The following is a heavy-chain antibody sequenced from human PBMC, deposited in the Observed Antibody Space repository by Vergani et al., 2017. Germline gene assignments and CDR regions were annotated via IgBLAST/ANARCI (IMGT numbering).Heavy chain of an antibody. J-gene: IGHJ5*02. V-gene: IGHV4-31*03. CDR1: GGSISSGGYY. CDR3: ARERRLLGYCRSTSGPSGFDP. CDR2: IYYSGST. Sequence: QVQLQESCPGLVKPSQTLSLTCTVSGGSISSGGYYWSWIRQHPGKGLEWIGYIYYSGSTYYNPSLKSRVTISVDTSKNQFSLKLSSVTAADTAVYYCARERRLLGYCRSTSGPSGFDPWGQGTLVTVSS. D-gene: IGHD2-2*01.